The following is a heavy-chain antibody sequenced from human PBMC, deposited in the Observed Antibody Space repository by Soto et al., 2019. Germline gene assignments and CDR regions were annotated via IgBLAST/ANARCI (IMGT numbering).Heavy chain of an antibody. CDR1: VGSFSCYY. J-gene: IGHJ6*02. CDR2: INHSGST. V-gene: IGHV4-34*01. CDR3: ATGSVRGDYDFWSGYYISDYYYGMDV. D-gene: IGHD3-3*01. Sequence: SETLSLTCGVYVGSFSCYYWIWIRQPPGKGLEWIGEINHSGSTNYNPSLKSRVTISVDTSKNQFSLKLSSVTAADTAVYYCATGSVRGDYDFWSGYYISDYYYGMDVWGQGTTVTVSS.